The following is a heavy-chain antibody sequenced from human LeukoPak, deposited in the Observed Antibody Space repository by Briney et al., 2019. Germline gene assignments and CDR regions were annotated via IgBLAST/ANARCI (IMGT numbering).Heavy chain of an antibody. CDR3: ARDGGGGNDY. V-gene: IGHV3-30*03. J-gene: IGHJ4*02. Sequence: PGGSLRLSCAASGFTFSSYGMHWVRQAPGKGLEWVAVISYDGSNKYYVDSVKGRFTISRDNAKNSLYLQLNSLRAEDTAFYHCARDGGGGNDYWGQGTLVTVSS. D-gene: IGHD3-16*01. CDR2: ISYDGSNK. CDR1: GFTFSSYG.